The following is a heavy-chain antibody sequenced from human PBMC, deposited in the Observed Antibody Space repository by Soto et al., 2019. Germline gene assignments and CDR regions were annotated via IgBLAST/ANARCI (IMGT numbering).Heavy chain of an antibody. CDR2: ISISGGTI. CDR3: ARERARVFDS. CDR1: GFTFSDYY. Sequence: QVQLVESGGGLVKPGGSLRLSCAASGFTFSDYYMSWIRQAPGKGLEWLSYISISGGTIYYADSVKGRFSISRDNAKNSLYLQLSSLRAEDTAVYFCARERARVFDSWGQGTLVNVSS. V-gene: IGHV3-11*01. J-gene: IGHJ4*02.